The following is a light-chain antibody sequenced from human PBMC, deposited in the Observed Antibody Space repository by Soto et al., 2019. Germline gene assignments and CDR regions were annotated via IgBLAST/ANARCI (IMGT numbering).Light chain of an antibody. V-gene: IGKV3-20*01. J-gene: IGKJ2*01. CDR1: QSVSSSY. Sequence: EIVLTQSPGTLSLSPGERATLSCRASQSVSSSYLAWYQQKPGQAPRVLTHGASSRATGIPDRFSGSGSGTDFTLTISRLEPEDFAVYFCQQYVKPPPNAFCQGPNVDIK. CDR3: QQYVKPPPNA. CDR2: GAS.